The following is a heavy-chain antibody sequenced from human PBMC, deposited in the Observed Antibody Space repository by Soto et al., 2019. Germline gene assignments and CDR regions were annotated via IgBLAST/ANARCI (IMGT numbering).Heavy chain of an antibody. D-gene: IGHD1-26*01. Sequence: GESLKISCKTPGYTFIHYWVGWVRQLPGKGLEWMGLIYPADSDATYGPTSQGQVTLSVDNSADTAYLQWSSLRPSDTAMYYCSRFIVGATNDYFDNWGQGTLVTVSS. J-gene: IGHJ4*02. CDR1: GYTFIHYW. CDR2: IYPADSDA. V-gene: IGHV5-51*01. CDR3: SRFIVGATNDYFDN.